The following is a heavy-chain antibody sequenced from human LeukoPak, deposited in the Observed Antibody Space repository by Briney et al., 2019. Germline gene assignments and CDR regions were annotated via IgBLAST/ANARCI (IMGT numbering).Heavy chain of an antibody. V-gene: IGHV1-3*01. Sequence: ASVKVSCKASGYTFTSYAMHWVRQAPGQRLEWMGWINAGNGSTKYSQKFQGRVTITRDTSASTAYMELSSLRSEDTAVYYCAREVPNSVGEKDAFDIWGQGTMVTVSS. J-gene: IGHJ3*02. CDR2: INAGNGST. D-gene: IGHD1-26*01. CDR1: GYTFTSYA. CDR3: AREVPNSVGEKDAFDI.